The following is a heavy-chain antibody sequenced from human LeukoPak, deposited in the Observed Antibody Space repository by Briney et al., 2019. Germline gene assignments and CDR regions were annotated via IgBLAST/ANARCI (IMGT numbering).Heavy chain of an antibody. CDR3: ARVNRDLARRQYGFDP. Sequence: ASVKVSCKASGYTFTGYYMHWVRQAPGQGLEWMGWINPNSGGTNYSQKFQGRVTMTSDTSISTAYMELSRLRSDDTAVYYCARVNRDLARRQYGFDPWGQGTLVTVSS. CDR2: INPNSGGT. J-gene: IGHJ5*02. V-gene: IGHV1-2*02. CDR1: GYTFTGYY. D-gene: IGHD1-14*01.